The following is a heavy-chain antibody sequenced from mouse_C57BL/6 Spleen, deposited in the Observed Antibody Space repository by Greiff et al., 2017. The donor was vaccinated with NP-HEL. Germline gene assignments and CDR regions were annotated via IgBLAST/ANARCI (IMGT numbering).Heavy chain of an antibody. CDR1: GYTFTDYY. CDR2: INPNNGGT. CDR3: ARHYYGSSWAMDY. D-gene: IGHD1-1*01. Sequence: EVQLQQSGPELVKPGASVKISCKASGYTFTDYYMNWVKQSHGKSLEWIGDINPNNGGTSYNQKFKGKATLTVDKSSSTAYMELRSLTSEDSAVYYCARHYYGSSWAMDYWGQGTSVTVSS. J-gene: IGHJ4*01. V-gene: IGHV1-26*01.